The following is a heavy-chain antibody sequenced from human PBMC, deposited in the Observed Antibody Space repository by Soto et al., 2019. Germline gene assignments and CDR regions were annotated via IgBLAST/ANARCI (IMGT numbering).Heavy chain of an antibody. J-gene: IGHJ4*02. V-gene: IGHV3-21*01. CDR2: ISTSSSNT. Sequence: VHLVESGGDVVQPGGSLRLSCAASGFTFSSYSMHWVRQAPGKGLEWVSSISTSSSNTYYADSVKGRFTISRDNAKNSLSLQMNSLRAEDTAVYYCATDDSSETFFDYWGQGTLVTVSS. CDR3: ATDDSSETFFDY. CDR1: GFTFSSYS. D-gene: IGHD3-22*01.